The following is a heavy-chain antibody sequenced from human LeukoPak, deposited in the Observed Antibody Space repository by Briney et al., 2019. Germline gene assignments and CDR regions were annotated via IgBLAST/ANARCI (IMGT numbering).Heavy chain of an antibody. CDR3: ARDLYSSSWYSPYYYYGMDV. CDR2: INPNSGGT. V-gene: IGHV1-2*04. Sequence: ASVKVSCKASGGTFSSYAISWVRQAPGQGLEWMGWINPNSGGTNYAQKFQGWVTMTRDTSISTAYMELSRLRSDDTAVYYCARDLYSSSWYSPYYYYGMDVWGQGTTVTVSS. CDR1: GGTFSSYA. D-gene: IGHD6-13*01. J-gene: IGHJ6*02.